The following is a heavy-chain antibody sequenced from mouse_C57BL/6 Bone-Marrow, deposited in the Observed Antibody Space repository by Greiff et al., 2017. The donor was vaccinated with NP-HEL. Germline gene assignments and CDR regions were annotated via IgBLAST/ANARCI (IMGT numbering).Heavy chain of an antibody. Sequence: VQLQQSGAELVRPGASVTLSCKASGYTFTDYEMHWVKQTHVHGLEWIGDIDPETGGTAYNQKFKGKAILTADKSSSTAYMELRSLTSEESAVYYCTRWDDGYHDYWGQGTTLTVSS. J-gene: IGHJ2*01. CDR3: TRWDDGYHDY. V-gene: IGHV1-15*01. CDR1: GYTFTDYE. D-gene: IGHD2-3*01. CDR2: IDPETGGT.